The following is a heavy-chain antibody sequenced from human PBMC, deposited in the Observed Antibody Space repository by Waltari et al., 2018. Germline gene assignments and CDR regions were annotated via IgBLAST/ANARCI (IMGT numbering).Heavy chain of an antibody. CDR1: GYSISSGYY. D-gene: IGHD3-16*02. V-gene: IGHV4-38-2*01. CDR3: ARALRLGELSPDYYFDY. J-gene: IGHJ4*02. CDR2: IYHSGST. Sequence: QVQLQESGPGLVKPSETLSLTCAVSGYSISSGYYWGWIRQPPGKGLEWIGSIYHSGSTYYTPSLKSRVTISGDTSKNQFSLKLSSVTAADTAVYYCARALRLGELSPDYYFDYWGQGTLVTVSS.